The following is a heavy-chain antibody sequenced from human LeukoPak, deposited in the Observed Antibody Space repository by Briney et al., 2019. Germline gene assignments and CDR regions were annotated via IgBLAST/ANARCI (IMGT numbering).Heavy chain of an antibody. J-gene: IGHJ4*02. CDR1: GFTFSSHW. CDR3: VRVLIVGSRSIFEH. Sequence: TGGSLRLSCAASGFTFSSHWMSWVRQVPGKGLAWVANITRDGSEEYYVDSVKGRVTISRDNAKNSLYLQMNSLRADDTAVYYCVRVLIVGSRSIFEHWGQGTLVTVSS. D-gene: IGHD2-21*01. CDR2: ITRDGSEE. V-gene: IGHV3-7*01.